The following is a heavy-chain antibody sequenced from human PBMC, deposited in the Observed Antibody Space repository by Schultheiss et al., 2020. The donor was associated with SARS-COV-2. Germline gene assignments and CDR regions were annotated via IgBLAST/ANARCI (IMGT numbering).Heavy chain of an antibody. Sequence: SETLSLTCTVSGDSISSYYWSWIRQPAGKGLEWIGEINHSGSTNYNPSLKSRVTISVDTSKNQFSLKLSSVTAADTAVYYCARSGWELLYYFDYWGQGTLVTVSS. CDR2: INHSGST. J-gene: IGHJ4*02. CDR3: ARSGWELLYYFDY. V-gene: IGHV4-59*01. CDR1: GDSISSYY. D-gene: IGHD1-26*01.